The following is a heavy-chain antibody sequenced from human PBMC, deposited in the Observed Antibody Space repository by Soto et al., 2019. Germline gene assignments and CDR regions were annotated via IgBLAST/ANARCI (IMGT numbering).Heavy chain of an antibody. D-gene: IGHD4-17*01. V-gene: IGHV1-8*01. CDR3: ARVRDGDYGLDY. Sequence: QVQLVQSGAEVKKPGASVKVSCKASGYTFTSYDINWVRQATGQGLEWMGWMNPNSGNTGYAQKFQGRVTMTRNTAISTGYMELGSLRSEDTAVYYCARVRDGDYGLDYWGQGTLVTVSS. CDR1: GYTFTSYD. CDR2: MNPNSGNT. J-gene: IGHJ4*02.